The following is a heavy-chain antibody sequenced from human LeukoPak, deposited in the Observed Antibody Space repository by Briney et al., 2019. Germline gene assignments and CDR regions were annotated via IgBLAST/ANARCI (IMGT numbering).Heavy chain of an antibody. V-gene: IGHV3-74*01. CDR1: GFTFSRYW. D-gene: IGHD3-3*02. CDR2: TNTDGSSA. CDR3: ARAHLWPYGMDV. J-gene: IGHJ6*02. Sequence: GGSLRLSCAASGFTFSRYWMHWVRHAPGKGLVWVSRTNTDGSSAIYADSVKGRFTISRDNDKDTLYLQMNSLRAEDTAVYYCARAHLWPYGMDVWGLGTTVTVSS.